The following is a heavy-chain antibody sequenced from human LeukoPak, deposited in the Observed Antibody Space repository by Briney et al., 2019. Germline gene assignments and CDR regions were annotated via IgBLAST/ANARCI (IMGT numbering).Heavy chain of an antibody. J-gene: IGHJ5*02. CDR3: ARGGKGLYGDYLRFDP. D-gene: IGHD4-17*01. CDR2: IYHSGST. CDR1: GGSLSSGGYS. Sequence: PSETLSLTCAVSGGSLSSGGYSWSWIRQPPGTGLEWLGYIYHSGSTYYNPSLKSRVTISVDTSKNQFSLKLSSVTAADTAVYYCARGGKGLYGDYLRFDPWGQGTLVTVSS. V-gene: IGHV4-30-2*01.